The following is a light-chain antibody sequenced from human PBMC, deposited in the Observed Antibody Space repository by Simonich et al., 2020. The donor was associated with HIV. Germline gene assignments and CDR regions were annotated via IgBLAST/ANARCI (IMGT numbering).Light chain of an antibody. CDR1: SRDVGGYNY. CDR3: SSYVGSNNGV. J-gene: IGLJ3*02. V-gene: IGLV2-8*01. Sequence: QSALTQPPSASGSPGQSVTISCTGTSRDVGGYNYVSWSQQHPGTAPNLLIYEVSNRPSGVPDPFSGSKSCNTASLTVAGLQAEDEADYYCSSYVGSNNGVFGGGTKLTVL. CDR2: EVS.